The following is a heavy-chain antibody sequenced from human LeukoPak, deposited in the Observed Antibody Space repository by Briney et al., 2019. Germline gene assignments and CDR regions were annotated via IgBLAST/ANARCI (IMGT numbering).Heavy chain of an antibody. CDR1: GFTVSSNY. CDR2: IYSGGST. D-gene: IGHD2-8*01. J-gene: IGHJ6*03. Sequence: GGSLRLSCAASGFTVSSNYMSWVRQAPGKGLEWVSVIYSGGSTYYADSVKGRFTISRDNSKNTLYLQMNSLKAEDTAVYYSFSTFIVLMVYAILGYYYYYMDVWGKGTTVTVSS. V-gene: IGHV3-66*02. CDR3: FSTFIVLMVYAILGYYYYYMDV.